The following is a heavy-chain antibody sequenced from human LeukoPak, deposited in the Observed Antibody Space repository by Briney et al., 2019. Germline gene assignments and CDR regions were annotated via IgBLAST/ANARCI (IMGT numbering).Heavy chain of an antibody. V-gene: IGHV1-46*01. CDR3: ARGSSVLRYFDWLLPTAAYFDY. D-gene: IGHD3-9*01. Sequence: ASVKVSCKASGYIFTSYYIHWVRQAPGQGLEWMGIINPSGGSTTYAQKFQGRVAMTRDTSTSRVYMEVSSLRSEDTAVYYCARGSSVLRYFDWLLPTAAYFDYWGQGTLVTVFS. CDR2: INPSGGST. CDR1: GYIFTSYY. J-gene: IGHJ4*02.